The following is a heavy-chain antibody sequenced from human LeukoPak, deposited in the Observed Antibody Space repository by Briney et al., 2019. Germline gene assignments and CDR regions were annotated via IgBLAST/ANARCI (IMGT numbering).Heavy chain of an antibody. CDR2: IKSKTDGGTT. V-gene: IGHV3-15*01. CDR3: TTDGGIAVRPLFDY. CDR1: GFTFSSLA. D-gene: IGHD6-19*01. J-gene: IGHJ4*02. Sequence: GGSLRLSCAASGFTFSSLAMSWVRQAPGKGLEWVGHIKSKTDGGTTHYAAPVKGRFTISRDVSKNTVYLQMNSLKTEDTALYYCTTDGGIAVRPLFDYWGQGTLVTVSS.